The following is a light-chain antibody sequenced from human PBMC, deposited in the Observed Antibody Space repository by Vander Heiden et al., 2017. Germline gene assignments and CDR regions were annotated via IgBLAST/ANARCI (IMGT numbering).Light chain of an antibody. CDR1: QSVNTNF. V-gene: IGKV3-20*01. J-gene: IGKJ5*01. Sequence: VLTPSPDTLSLSPGERATLSCRASQSVNTNFLAWYQQKPGQAPRLLMSGASTRATGVPDRFSGSGSGTDFTLIISRLESEDCAVYFCQQYGTSPVTFGQGTRLELK. CDR2: GAS. CDR3: QQYGTSPVT.